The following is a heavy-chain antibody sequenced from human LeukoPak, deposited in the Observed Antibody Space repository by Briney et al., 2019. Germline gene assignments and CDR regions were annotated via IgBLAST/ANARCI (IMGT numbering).Heavy chain of an antibody. V-gene: IGHV3-33*08. CDR2: IWYDGSNK. J-gene: IGHJ4*02. CDR1: GFTFSSYA. Sequence: GGSLRLSCAASGFTFSSYAMSWVRQAPGKGLEWVAVIWYDGSNKYYADSVKGRFTISRDNSKNTLYLQMNSLRAEDTAVYYCARDQGYTYGHSFDYWGQGTLLTVSS. CDR3: ARDQGYTYGHSFDY. D-gene: IGHD5-18*01.